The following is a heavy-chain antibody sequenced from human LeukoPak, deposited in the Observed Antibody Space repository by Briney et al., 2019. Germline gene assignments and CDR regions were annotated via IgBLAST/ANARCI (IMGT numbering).Heavy chain of an antibody. Sequence: SETLSLTCTLSGASITSHSWSWIRQPPGKGLEWIGYIYHSGSTNYNPSLKSRVTISIDTSKSQFSLRLNSVTTADTAVYYCARRWTTTDYHTLLDPWGQGTLVTVSS. D-gene: IGHD3/OR15-3a*01. CDR3: ARRWTTTDYHTLLDP. CDR2: IYHSGST. V-gene: IGHV4-59*11. J-gene: IGHJ5*02. CDR1: GASITSHS.